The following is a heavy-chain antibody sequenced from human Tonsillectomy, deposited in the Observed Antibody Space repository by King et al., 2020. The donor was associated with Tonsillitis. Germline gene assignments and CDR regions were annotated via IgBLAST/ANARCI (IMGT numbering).Heavy chain of an antibody. D-gene: IGHD5-24*01. V-gene: IGHV3-48*03. CDR2: ISSSGSTI. CDR3: ARDRTTLEMATILDY. J-gene: IGHJ4*02. CDR1: GFTFSSYE. Sequence: VQLVESGGGLVQPGGSLRLSCAASGFTFSSYEMNWVRQAPGKGLEWGSYISSSGSTIYYADSVKGRFTISRDNAKNSLYLQMNSLRAEDTAVYYCARDRTTLEMATILDYWGQGTLVTVSS.